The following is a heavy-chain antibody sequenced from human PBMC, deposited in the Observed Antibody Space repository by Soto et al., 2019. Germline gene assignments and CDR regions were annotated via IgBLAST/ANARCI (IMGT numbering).Heavy chain of an antibody. Sequence: GGSLRLSCAASGFTFSSYGMHWVRQAPGKGLEWVAVIWYDGSNKYYADSVKGRFTISRDNSKNTLYLQMNSLRAEDTAVYYCARDAVQLWQRHHYFDYWGQGTLVTVSS. CDR2: IWYDGSNK. D-gene: IGHD5-18*01. CDR1: GFTFSSYG. CDR3: ARDAVQLWQRHHYFDY. J-gene: IGHJ4*02. V-gene: IGHV3-33*01.